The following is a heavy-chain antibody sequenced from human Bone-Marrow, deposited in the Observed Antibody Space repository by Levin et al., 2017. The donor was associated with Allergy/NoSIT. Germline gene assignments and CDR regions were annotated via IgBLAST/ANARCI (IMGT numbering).Heavy chain of an antibody. Sequence: KISCKASGGKFSSYAFNWVRQAPGQGLQWMGGVIPMFETTNSAQQFQDRVTITADKSTSTAYMELSSLRSEDTAVYYCVRGTLVTSADPFDVWGRGTMVTVSS. V-gene: IGHV1-69*06. J-gene: IGHJ3*01. CDR2: VIPMFETT. D-gene: IGHD3-10*01. CDR1: GGKFSSYA. CDR3: VRGTLVTSADPFDV.